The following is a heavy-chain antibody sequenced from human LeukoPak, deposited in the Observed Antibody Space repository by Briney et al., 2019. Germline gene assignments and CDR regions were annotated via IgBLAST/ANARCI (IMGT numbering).Heavy chain of an antibody. D-gene: IGHD1-26*01. J-gene: IGHJ4*02. CDR3: ARDTYSIAE. CDR2: IKQDGSEK. V-gene: IGHV3-7*01. CDR1: GFTFSNYW. Sequence: GGSLRLSCAASGFTFSNYWMSWVRQAPGKGLEWVANIKQDGSEKYYVDSVKGRFTISRDNAKNTLYLQMNSLRVEDTAVYYCARDTYSIAEWGQGTLVTVSS.